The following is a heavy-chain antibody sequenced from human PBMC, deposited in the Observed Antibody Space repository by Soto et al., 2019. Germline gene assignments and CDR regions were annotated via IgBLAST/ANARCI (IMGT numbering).Heavy chain of an antibody. J-gene: IGHJ4*02. CDR2: IYHSGST. CDR1: GGSISSSNW. Sequence: QVQLQESGPGLVKPSGTLSLTCAVSGGSISSSNWWSWVRQPPGKGLEWIGEIYHSGSTNYNPSLKSRVTISVDKSKNQFSLKLSSVTAADTAVYYCARDRLGLRLGELSSLFDYWGQGTLVTVSS. V-gene: IGHV4-4*02. D-gene: IGHD3-16*02. CDR3: ARDRLGLRLGELSSLFDY.